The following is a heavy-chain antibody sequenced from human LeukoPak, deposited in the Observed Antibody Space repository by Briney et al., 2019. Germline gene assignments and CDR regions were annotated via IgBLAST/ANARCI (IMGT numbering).Heavy chain of an antibody. CDR1: GFTFDDYA. CDR3: AKDMERYFDSFDP. V-gene: IGHV3-9*01. CDR2: ISWNSGSI. D-gene: IGHD3-9*01. Sequence: GRSLRLSCAASGFTFDDYAMHWVRQAPGKGLEWVSGISWNSGSIGYADSVKGRFTISRDNAKNSLYLQMNSLRAEDTALYYCAKDMERYFDSFDPWGQGTLVTVSS. J-gene: IGHJ5*02.